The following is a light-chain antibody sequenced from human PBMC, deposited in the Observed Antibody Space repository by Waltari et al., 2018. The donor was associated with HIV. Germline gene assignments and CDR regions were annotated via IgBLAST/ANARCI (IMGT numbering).Light chain of an antibody. CDR2: CAS. Sequence: DIVLTQSPDSLAVSLGERATINCKASQSGLYNSNSKKYLSWYKQRPGQPPTLLIYCASTRESGVPDLFSGSASGTDFTLTISGLQAEDVAVYYCHQYYTTPWAFGQGTKVEIK. CDR1: QSGLYNSNSKKY. CDR3: HQYYTTPWA. V-gene: IGKV4-1*01. J-gene: IGKJ1*01.